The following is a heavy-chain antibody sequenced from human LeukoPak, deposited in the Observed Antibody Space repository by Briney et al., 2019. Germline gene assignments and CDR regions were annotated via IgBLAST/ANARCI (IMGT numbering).Heavy chain of an antibody. CDR1: GFTFSSYA. CDR3: AKSVHYYENSPLDY. CDR2: ISGSGGST. Sequence: GGSLRLSCAASGFTFSSYAMSWVRQAPGKGLEWVSAISGSGGSTYYADSVKGRFTISRDNSKNTLYLQMNSLRAEDTAVYCCAKSVHYYENSPLDYWGQGTLVTVPS. V-gene: IGHV3-23*01. D-gene: IGHD3-22*01. J-gene: IGHJ4*02.